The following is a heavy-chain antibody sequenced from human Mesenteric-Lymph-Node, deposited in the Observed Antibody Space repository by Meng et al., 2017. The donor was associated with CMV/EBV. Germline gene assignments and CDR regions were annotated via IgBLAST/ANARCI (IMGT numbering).Heavy chain of an antibody. J-gene: IGHJ5*02. V-gene: IGHV4-30-4*08. CDR3: ARVVHNWFDP. Sequence: SETLSPTCTVSGGSGSSGDYFWSWIRQPPGKGLEWIAYIYYSGSTYYNPSLKSRLTLSVDMSKNQFSLKLSSVTAADTAVYYCARVVHNWFDPWGQGTLVTVSS. CDR2: IYYSGST. CDR1: GGSGSSGDYF.